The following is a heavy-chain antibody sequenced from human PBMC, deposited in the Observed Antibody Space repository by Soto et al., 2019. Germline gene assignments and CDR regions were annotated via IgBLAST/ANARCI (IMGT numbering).Heavy chain of an antibody. Sequence: GGSLRLSCAASGFTFSSYWMSWVRQAPGKGLEWVANIKQDGSEKYYVDSVKGRFTISRDNAKNSLYLQMNSLRAEDTAVYYCARGIAVAGTRLYFDYWGQGTLVTVSS. D-gene: IGHD6-19*01. CDR2: IKQDGSEK. CDR1: GFTFSSYW. CDR3: ARGIAVAGTRLYFDY. J-gene: IGHJ4*02. V-gene: IGHV3-7*01.